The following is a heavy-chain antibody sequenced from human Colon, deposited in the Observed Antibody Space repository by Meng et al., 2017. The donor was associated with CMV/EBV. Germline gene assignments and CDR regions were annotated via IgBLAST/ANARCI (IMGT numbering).Heavy chain of an antibody. J-gene: IGHJ6*02. CDR3: AKGGSYPWARNDYYGMDV. CDR1: GFTFSIYW. CDR2: INQDGSQK. Sequence: GESLKISCATSGFTFSIYWMNWVRQAPGKGLECVANINQDGSQKYYVESVKGRFTISRDNVKNLLYLQMNSLRAEDMAVYYCAKGGSYPWARNDYYGMDVWGQGTTVTVSS. V-gene: IGHV3-7*01. D-gene: IGHD1-26*01.